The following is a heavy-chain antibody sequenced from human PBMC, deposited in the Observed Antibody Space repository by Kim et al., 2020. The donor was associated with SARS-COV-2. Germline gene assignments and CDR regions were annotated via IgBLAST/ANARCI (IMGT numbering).Heavy chain of an antibody. J-gene: IGHJ6*02. D-gene: IGHD3-9*01. Sequence: ASVKVSCKASGYTFTSYGISWVRQAPGQGLEWMGWISAYNGNTNYAQKLQGRVTMTTDTSTSTAYMELRSLRSDDTAVYYCARDVLRYFDWLLYPNYYYYYGMDVWGQGTTVTVSS. CDR1: GYTFTSYG. CDR3: ARDVLRYFDWLLYPNYYYYYGMDV. CDR2: ISAYNGNT. V-gene: IGHV1-18*01.